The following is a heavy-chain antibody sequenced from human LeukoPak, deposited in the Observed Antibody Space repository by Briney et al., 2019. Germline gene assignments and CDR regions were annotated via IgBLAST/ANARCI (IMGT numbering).Heavy chain of an antibody. Sequence: ASVKVSCKVSGYTLTELPMHWVRQAPGKGREWMGGFDPEDGETIYAQKFQGRVTMTKDTSTDTAYMELSSLRSEDTAVYYCATRLDLDTAFDWGQGTLVTVSS. CDR2: FDPEDGET. J-gene: IGHJ4*02. CDR3: ATRLDLDTAFD. CDR1: GYTLTELP. D-gene: IGHD5-18*01. V-gene: IGHV1-24*01.